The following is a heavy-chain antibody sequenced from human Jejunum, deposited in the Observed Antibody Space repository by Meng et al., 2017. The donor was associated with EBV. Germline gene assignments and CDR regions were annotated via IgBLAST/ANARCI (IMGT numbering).Heavy chain of an antibody. D-gene: IGHD4-17*01. CDR1: GDRFGTYS. CDR2: TVPIFGTT. CDR3: ARAGGDYEDY. V-gene: IGHV1-69*15. J-gene: IGHJ4*02. Sequence: QEQLVQSGDEVKKPGSSVKVSCKASGDRFGTYSVSWVRQAPGQGLEWMGNTVPIFGTTSYAQKFQGRVTITADESTRTAFMELRNLRSEDSAMYYCARAGGDYEDYWGQGTLVTVSS.